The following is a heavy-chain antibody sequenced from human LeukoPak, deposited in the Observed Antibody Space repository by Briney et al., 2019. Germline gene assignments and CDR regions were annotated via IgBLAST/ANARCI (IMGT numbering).Heavy chain of an antibody. CDR1: GYTFTGHY. CDR2: INPNSGGT. CDR3: ARAGILYYGSGSYYNG. V-gene: IGHV1-2*06. D-gene: IGHD3-10*01. J-gene: IGHJ4*02. Sequence: ASVKVSCKASGYTFTGHYMHWVRQAPGQGLEWMGRINPNSGGTNYAQKFQGRVTMTSDTSISTAYMELSRLRSDDTAVYYCARAGILYYGSGSYYNGWGQGTLVTVSS.